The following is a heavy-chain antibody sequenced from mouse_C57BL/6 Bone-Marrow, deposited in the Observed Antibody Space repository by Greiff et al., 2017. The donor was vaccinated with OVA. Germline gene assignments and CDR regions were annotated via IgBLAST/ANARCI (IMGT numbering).Heavy chain of an antibody. Sequence: EVQLVESGGGLVQPGGSMKLSCVASGFTFSNYWMNWVRQSPEKGLEWVAQIRLKSDNYATHYAESVKGRFTISRDDSKSSVYLQMNNLRAEDTGIYYCTPYGNLPWFAYWGQGTLVTVSA. CDR2: IRLKSDNYAT. V-gene: IGHV6-3*01. J-gene: IGHJ3*01. D-gene: IGHD2-1*01. CDR1: GFTFSNYW. CDR3: TPYGNLPWFAY.